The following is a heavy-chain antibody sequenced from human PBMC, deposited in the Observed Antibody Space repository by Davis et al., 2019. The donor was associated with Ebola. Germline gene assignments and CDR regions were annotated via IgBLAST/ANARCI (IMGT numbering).Heavy chain of an antibody. J-gene: IGHJ4*02. Sequence: PSETLSLTCTVPGGSISSYYWSWIRQPPGKGLEWIGYIYYSGSTNYNPSLKSRVTISVDTSKNQFSLKLSSVTAADTAVYYCARRQGGALLYWGQGTLVTVSS. CDR2: IYYSGST. CDR1: GGSISSYY. D-gene: IGHD3-16*01. V-gene: IGHV4-59*08. CDR3: ARRQGGALLY.